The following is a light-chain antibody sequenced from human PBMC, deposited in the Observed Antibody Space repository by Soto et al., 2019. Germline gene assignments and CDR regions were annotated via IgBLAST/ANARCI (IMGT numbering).Light chain of an antibody. CDR2: DAS. J-gene: IGKJ4*01. CDR3: QQTYSDIS. Sequence: DIQVTQSPPTLSASVGDRVTITCRASQTISTWMAWYQQKPGKAPKLLVYDASTLQSGVASRFSGSGSGTDFTLTISGLQPEDFASYHCQQTYSDISFGGGTKV. V-gene: IGKV1-5*01. CDR1: QTISTW.